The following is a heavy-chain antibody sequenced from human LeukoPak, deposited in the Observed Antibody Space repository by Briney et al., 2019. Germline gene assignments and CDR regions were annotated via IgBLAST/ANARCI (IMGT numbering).Heavy chain of an antibody. Sequence: PGRSLRLSCAASGFTFSSYGMHWVRQAPGKGLERVAVISYDGSNKYYADSVKGRFTISRDNSKNTLYLQMNSLRAEDTAVYYCAKDSGDYGTPGDYWGQGTLVTVSS. V-gene: IGHV3-30*18. CDR3: AKDSGDYGTPGDY. J-gene: IGHJ4*02. CDR2: ISYDGSNK. D-gene: IGHD4-17*01. CDR1: GFTFSSYG.